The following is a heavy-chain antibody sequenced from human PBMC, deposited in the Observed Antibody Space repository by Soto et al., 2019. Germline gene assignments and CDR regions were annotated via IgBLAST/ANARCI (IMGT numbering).Heavy chain of an antibody. CDR3: ARDGDVNTGFGKDY. CDR1: GFTFSSYG. Sequence: GWALRLSCAASGFTFSSYGMHWVRQAPGKGLEWVAFIWHDGGNKFYAESVKGRFTISRDNSKNTLYLQMTSLSAEDTAMYYCARDGDVNTGFGKDYWGQGTLVTGSS. V-gene: IGHV3-33*01. CDR2: IWHDGGNK. D-gene: IGHD3-16*01. J-gene: IGHJ4*02.